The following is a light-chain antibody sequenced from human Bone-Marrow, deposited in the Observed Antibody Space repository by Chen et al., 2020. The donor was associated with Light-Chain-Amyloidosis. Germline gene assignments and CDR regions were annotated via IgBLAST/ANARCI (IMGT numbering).Light chain of an antibody. CDR3: SSYTITNTRV. J-gene: IGLJ1*01. V-gene: IGLV2-14*01. CDR1: SSDVGGDNH. Sequence: QSALTQPASVSGSPGPSITNSCTGTSSDVGGDNHVSWYQHHPDKAPILMIYEVTKRPSWVPYRCSGSESSNTASLTSSWLQTEDEADYYCSSYTITNTRVFGSGTSLTV. CDR2: EVT.